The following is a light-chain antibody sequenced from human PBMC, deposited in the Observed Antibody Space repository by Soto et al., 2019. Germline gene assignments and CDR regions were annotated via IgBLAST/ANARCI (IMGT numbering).Light chain of an antibody. V-gene: IGKV1-39*01. CDR3: QQTYKTPIT. J-gene: IGKJ4*01. CDR1: QSISIY. CDR2: AAS. Sequence: DIQMTQSPSSLSAFVGDRVTITCRTSQSISIYLNWYQQKPGQAPKFLIHAASTLQSGVPSRFSGSGSGTDFTLTISSLQPEDFATYYCQQTYKTPITFGGGTKVEMK.